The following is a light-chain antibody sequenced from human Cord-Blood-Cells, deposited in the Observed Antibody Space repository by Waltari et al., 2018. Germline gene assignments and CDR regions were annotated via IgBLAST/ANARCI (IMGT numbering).Light chain of an antibody. J-gene: IGKJ4*01. Sequence: EIVMTHSPATLSVSPGERATLSCRASQRFSSNLAWYQQKPGHAPRLLIYGAATRATGIPARFSGSGSGTEFTLAISSLQYEDFAVYYWQQYNNWPLTFGGGTKMEIK. CDR1: QRFSSN. CDR3: QQYNNWPLT. CDR2: GAA. V-gene: IGKV3D-15*01.